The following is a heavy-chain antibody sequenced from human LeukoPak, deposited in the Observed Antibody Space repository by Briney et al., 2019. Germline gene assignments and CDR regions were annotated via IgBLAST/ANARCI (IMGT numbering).Heavy chain of an antibody. Sequence: SETLSLTCAVYGGSFSGYYWSWIRQPPGKGLEWIGEINHSGSTNYNPSLKSRVTISVDTSKNQFSLKLSSVTAADTAVYSCARGRRWGYYDILTGGTNWFDPWGQGTLVTVSS. J-gene: IGHJ5*02. D-gene: IGHD3-9*01. CDR1: GGSFSGYY. CDR2: INHSGST. CDR3: ARGRRWGYYDILTGGTNWFDP. V-gene: IGHV4-34*01.